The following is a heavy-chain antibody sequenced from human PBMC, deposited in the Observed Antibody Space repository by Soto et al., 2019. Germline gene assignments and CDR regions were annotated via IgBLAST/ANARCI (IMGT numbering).Heavy chain of an antibody. Sequence: ESGGGLVQPGGSLRLSCAVSGFTFSSYWMSWVRQAPGKGLEWVANIKEDGSEKYYVDSVKGRFTISRDNAKKSLYLQMNSLRAEDTAVYYCARVLWGQTDYWGQGTLVTVSS. V-gene: IGHV3-7*03. D-gene: IGHD3-10*01. CDR3: ARVLWGQTDY. CDR2: IKEDGSEK. CDR1: GFTFSSYW. J-gene: IGHJ4*02.